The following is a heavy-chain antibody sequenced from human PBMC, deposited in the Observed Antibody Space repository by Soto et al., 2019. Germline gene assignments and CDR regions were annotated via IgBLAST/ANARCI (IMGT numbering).Heavy chain of an antibody. CDR3: ARGRFGELLSTSYMDV. D-gene: IGHD3-10*01. CDR1: GYTFTSYD. J-gene: IGHJ6*03. Sequence: QVQLVQSGAEVKKPGASVKVSCKASGYTFTSYDINWVRQATGQGLEWMGWMNPNSGNTGDAQKFQGRVNMTRNTSISTDYMEVSSLRSEDTAVYYCARGRFGELLSTSYMDVWGKGTTVTVSS. V-gene: IGHV1-8*01. CDR2: MNPNSGNT.